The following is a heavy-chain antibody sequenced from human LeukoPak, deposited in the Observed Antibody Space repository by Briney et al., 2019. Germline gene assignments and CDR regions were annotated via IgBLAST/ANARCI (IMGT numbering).Heavy chain of an antibody. D-gene: IGHD2-2*01. CDR1: DFTFNKYN. J-gene: IGHJ4*02. CDR3: ARAPTVLVGYCSSASCQADY. CDR2: IHHDGSGD. Sequence: QAGGSLRLSCAASDFTFNKYNIHWVRQAPGKGLDWVAFIHHDGSGDSYADSVKGRFTISRDNAKNSLFLQMNSLRAEDTAVYYCARAPTVLVGYCSSASCQADYWGQGTLVTVSS. V-gene: IGHV3-30*02.